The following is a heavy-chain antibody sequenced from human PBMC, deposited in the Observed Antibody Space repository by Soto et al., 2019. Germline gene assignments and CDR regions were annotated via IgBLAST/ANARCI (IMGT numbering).Heavy chain of an antibody. V-gene: IGHV1-18*01. CDR1: GYTFTSYV. CDR2: ISAYNGNT. CDR3: AKGYCSGGSCNFGMTAPDAFDI. J-gene: IGHJ3*02. Sequence: GASVKVSCKASGYTFTSYVISWVRHAPGQGLEWMGWISAYNGNTNYAQKLQGRVTMTTDTSTSTAYMELRSLRSDDTAVYYCAKGYCSGGSCNFGMTAPDAFDIWGQGTMVTVSS. D-gene: IGHD2-15*01.